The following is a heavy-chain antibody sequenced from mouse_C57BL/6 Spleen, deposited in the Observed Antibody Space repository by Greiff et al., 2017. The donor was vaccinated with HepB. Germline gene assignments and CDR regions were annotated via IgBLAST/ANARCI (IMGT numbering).Heavy chain of an antibody. J-gene: IGHJ1*03. Sequence: EVMLVESGGGLVQPGGSMKLSCAASGFTFSDAWMDWVRQSPEKGLEWVAEIRNKANNHATYYAESVKGRFTISRDDSKSSVYLQMNSLRAEDTGIYYCTRPGTGDWYFDVWGTGTTVTVSS. V-gene: IGHV6-6*01. CDR1: GFTFSDAW. CDR2: IRNKANNHAT. D-gene: IGHD4-1*01. CDR3: TRPGTGDWYFDV.